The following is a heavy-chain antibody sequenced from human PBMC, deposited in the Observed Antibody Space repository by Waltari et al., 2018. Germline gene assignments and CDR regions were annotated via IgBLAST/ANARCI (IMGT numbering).Heavy chain of an antibody. CDR2: VYYTGSA. J-gene: IGHJ6*02. CDR3: ARLASPEGLDV. CDR1: GGSITSSSFH. Sequence: QLQLQESCPGLVKPSETLSLMCTVSGGSITSSSFHWTWIRQPPGKGLEWIGSVYYTGSAFYNPSLKSRLTISSDTSGNQFSLQVRSVTAADTAVYYCARLASPEGLDVWGQGTTVTVSS. V-gene: IGHV4-39*01.